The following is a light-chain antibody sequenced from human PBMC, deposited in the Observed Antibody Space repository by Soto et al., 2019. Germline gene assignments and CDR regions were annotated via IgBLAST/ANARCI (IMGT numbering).Light chain of an antibody. CDR3: QQYNERPPWT. J-gene: IGKJ1*01. Sequence: EIVMTQSPATLSVSPGEGATLSCRASQGIGDTLAWYQQKPGQTPRLLIYDTSIRATGIPARVSGSGSGTDFTLTISSLQSDDVGVYYCQQYNERPPWTFGQGTKVDIK. V-gene: IGKV3-15*01. CDR1: QGIGDT. CDR2: DTS.